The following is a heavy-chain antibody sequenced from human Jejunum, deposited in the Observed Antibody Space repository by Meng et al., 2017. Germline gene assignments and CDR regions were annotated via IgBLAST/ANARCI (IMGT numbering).Heavy chain of an antibody. CDR1: GGSISNDY. V-gene: IGHV4-59*01. Sequence: GSLRLSCTVSGGSISNDYWSWLRQPPGKGPEWPAYIYYTGKTNYNPSLKSRLTITIDTSKNQFSLKLNSVAAADTAVYYCARGAGWYPSWGQGTLVTVSS. D-gene: IGHD6-19*01. CDR3: ARGAGWYPS. J-gene: IGHJ5*02. CDR2: IYYTGKT.